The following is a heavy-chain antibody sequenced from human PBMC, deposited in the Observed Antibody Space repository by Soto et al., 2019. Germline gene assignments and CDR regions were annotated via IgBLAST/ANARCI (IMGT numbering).Heavy chain of an antibody. CDR2: IYNSGST. CDR1: GRSISVGYYA. J-gene: IGHJ3*02. V-gene: IGHV4-30-2*01. D-gene: IGHD4-4*01. CDR3: ATYSKFFQI. Sequence: SETLALTCVLSGRSISVGYYAWSWIRQPPGKGLEWIGFIYNSGSTYYNSSLKSRVTMSVDRSKNHFFLNLTSVTAADTAVYYCATYSKFFQIWGQGTKVTVSS.